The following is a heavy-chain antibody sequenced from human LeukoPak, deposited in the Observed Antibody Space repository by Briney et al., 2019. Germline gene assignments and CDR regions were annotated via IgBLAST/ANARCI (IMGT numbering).Heavy chain of an antibody. CDR1: GGSISSYY. V-gene: IGHV4-4*07. CDR2: NHTRGSP. CDR3: ARDHTPYYDSSGYRDDAFDI. J-gene: IGHJ3*02. Sequence: PSETLSLTCTVSGGSISSYYWSWIRHPAGKGREWVGGNHTRGSPNYTPPLESRVTMSVDTSKNQFSQKLSSVTAADTAVYYCARDHTPYYDSSGYRDDAFDIWGQGTMVTVSS. D-gene: IGHD3-22*01.